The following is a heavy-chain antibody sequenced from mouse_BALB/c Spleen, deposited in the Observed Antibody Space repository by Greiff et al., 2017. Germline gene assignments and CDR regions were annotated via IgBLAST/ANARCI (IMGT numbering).Heavy chain of an antibody. J-gene: IGHJ3*01. CDR3: ATDLLWLRRETAWFAY. Sequence: QVQLKESGPGLVQPSQSLSITCTVSGFSLTSYGVHWVRQSPGKGLEWLGVIWSGGSTDYNAAFISRLSISKDNSKSQVFFKMNSLQANDTAIYYCATDLLWLRRETAWFAYWGQGTLVTVSA. V-gene: IGHV2-2*02. D-gene: IGHD2-2*01. CDR2: IWSGGST. CDR1: GFSLTSYG.